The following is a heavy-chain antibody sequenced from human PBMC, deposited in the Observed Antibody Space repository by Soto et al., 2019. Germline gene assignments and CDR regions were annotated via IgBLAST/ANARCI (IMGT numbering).Heavy chain of an antibody. J-gene: IGHJ6*02. CDR1: GFTFSTFA. CDR2: ISGSADIT. D-gene: IGHD3-22*01. CDR3: AKDQYYDSTGSHVGPYYYYGMDV. Sequence: EVQLLESGGGLVQPGGSLRLSCTASGFTFSTFAMSWVRQAPGKGPEWVSAISGSADITYYADSVKGRFTISRDNSKNTLYLQMNSLRAEDTAVYYFAKDQYYDSTGSHVGPYYYYGMDVWGQGTTVTVSS. V-gene: IGHV3-23*01.